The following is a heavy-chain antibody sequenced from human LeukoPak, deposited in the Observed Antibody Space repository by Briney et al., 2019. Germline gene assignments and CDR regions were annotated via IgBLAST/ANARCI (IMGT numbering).Heavy chain of an antibody. CDR3: ARDFLTPPYYYDSSGYLG. CDR2: IRYDGSNK. D-gene: IGHD3-22*01. Sequence: SGGSLRLSCAASGFTFSSYGMHWVRQAPGKGLEWVAFIRYDGSNKYYADSVKGRFTISRDNSKNTLYLQMNSLRAEDTAVYYCARDFLTPPYYYDSSGYLGGGQGTLVTVSS. CDR1: GFTFSSYG. V-gene: IGHV3-30*02. J-gene: IGHJ4*02.